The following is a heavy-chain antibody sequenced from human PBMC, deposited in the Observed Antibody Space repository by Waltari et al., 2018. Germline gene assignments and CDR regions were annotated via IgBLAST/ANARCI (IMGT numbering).Heavy chain of an antibody. CDR3: AREGSYDSSGYYYEAIDY. D-gene: IGHD3-22*01. J-gene: IGHJ4*02. V-gene: IGHV4-59*01. Sequence: QVQLQESGPGLVKPSETLSLTCTVSGGSISSYYWSWIRQPPGKGLEWIGYIYYSGSTNDNPSLKSRVTRAVDTSKNQFSLKLSSVTAADTAVYYCAREGSYDSSGYYYEAIDYWGQGTLVTVSS. CDR2: IYYSGST. CDR1: GGSISSYY.